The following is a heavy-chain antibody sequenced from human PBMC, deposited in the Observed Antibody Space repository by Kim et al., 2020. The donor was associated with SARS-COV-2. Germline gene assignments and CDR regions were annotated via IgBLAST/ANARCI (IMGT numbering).Heavy chain of an antibody. CDR3: ATGGLGRGWYGGVDL. J-gene: IGHJ5*02. D-gene: IGHD6-19*01. V-gene: IGHV3-30-3*01. CDR2: IRNDGNTK. Sequence: GGSLRLSCAVSGFIFSDYAMHWVRQAPGRGLEWVAVIRNDGNTKYYTDSVKGRFTISRDNFNNQLFLQMNSLRLDDTAVYFCATGGLGRGWYGGVDLWGQGTLVIVSS. CDR1: GFIFSDYA.